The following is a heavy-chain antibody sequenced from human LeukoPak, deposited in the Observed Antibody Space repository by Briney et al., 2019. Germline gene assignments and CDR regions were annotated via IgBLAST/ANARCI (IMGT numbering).Heavy chain of an antibody. CDR1: GGSFSDYY. CDR2: INHSGTT. D-gene: IGHD3-16*02. V-gene: IGHV4-34*01. J-gene: IGHJ4*02. CDR3: ASHYSSGSYRCTGSFDS. Sequence: KPSETLSLTCAVYGGSFSDYYWSWIRQPPGKGLEWIGEINHSGTTNYSPSLKSRVSISVDTSKNQFSLKLNSVTAADAAMYYCASHYSSGSYRCTGSFDSWGQGMLVNVSS.